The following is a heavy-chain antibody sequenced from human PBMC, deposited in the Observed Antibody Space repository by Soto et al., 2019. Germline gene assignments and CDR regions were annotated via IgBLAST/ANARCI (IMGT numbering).Heavy chain of an antibody. V-gene: IGHV4-31*03. CDR2: ISSSGST. Sequence: SETLSLTCTVSCDSIGGVGYWSWIRQFPGRGLEWIGCISSSGSTYYNPALNNRISLSLDTSQNQFSLKLLSVTAADTAIYYCARSGVTGIVIPSHWFDPWGQGTLVTVSS. CDR1: CDSIGGVGY. CDR3: ARSGVTGIVIPSHWFDP. D-gene: IGHD2-21*02. J-gene: IGHJ5*02.